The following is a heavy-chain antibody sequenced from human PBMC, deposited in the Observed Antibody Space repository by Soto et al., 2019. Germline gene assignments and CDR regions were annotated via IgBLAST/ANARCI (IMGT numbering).Heavy chain of an antibody. J-gene: IGHJ5*02. CDR2: IYYSGST. D-gene: IGHD2-21*01. V-gene: IGHV4-39*01. CDR3: ARLGAYYQSLDP. Sequence: PSETLSLTCTVSGGSISSSSYYWGWIRQPPGKGLEWIGSIYYSGSTYYNPPLKSRVTISVDTSKNQFSLKLSSVTAADSAVYYCARLGAYYQSLDPWGPGTLVTVSS. CDR1: GGSISSSSYY.